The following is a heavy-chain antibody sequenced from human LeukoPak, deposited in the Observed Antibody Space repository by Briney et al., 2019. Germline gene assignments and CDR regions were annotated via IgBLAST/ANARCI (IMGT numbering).Heavy chain of an antibody. CDR2: INPSGGST. Sequence: ASVKVSCKASGYTFTSYYMHWVRQAPGQGLEWMGIINPSGGSTSYAQKFQGRVTMTTDTSTSTAYMELRSLRSDDTAVYYCARGPISGYDLWGHWGQGTLVTVSS. CDR1: GYTFTSYY. J-gene: IGHJ4*02. V-gene: IGHV1-46*01. D-gene: IGHD5-12*01. CDR3: ARGPISGYDLWGH.